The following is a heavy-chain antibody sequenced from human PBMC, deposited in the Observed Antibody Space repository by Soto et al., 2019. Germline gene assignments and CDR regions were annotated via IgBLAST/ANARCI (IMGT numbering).Heavy chain of an antibody. J-gene: IGHJ6*02. D-gene: IGHD5-12*01. V-gene: IGHV4-30-4*01. CDR2: IYYSGST. Sequence: QVQLQESGPGLVKPSQTLSLTCTVSGGSISSGDYYWSWIRQPPGKGLEWIGYIYYSGSTYYNPSLESRVTIPVDTAKHQFSLKLSSVTAADTAVYYCARDYGYNSHLYYGMDVWGQGTTVTVSS. CDR3: ARDYGYNSHLYYGMDV. CDR1: GGSISSGDYY.